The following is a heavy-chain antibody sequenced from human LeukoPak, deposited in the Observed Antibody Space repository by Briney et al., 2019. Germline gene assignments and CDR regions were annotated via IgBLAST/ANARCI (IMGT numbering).Heavy chain of an antibody. CDR2: IASSDSTI. CDR1: GFTFSAYE. D-gene: IGHD3-22*01. V-gene: IGHV3-48*03. Sequence: GGSLRLSCAASGFTFSAYEMNWVRQAPGKGLEWVSYIASSDSTIYYADSVKGRFTISRDNAKNSLYLQMNSLRAEDTAVYHCAREMDYYDSRPIDYWGQGTLVTVSS. J-gene: IGHJ4*02. CDR3: AREMDYYDSRPIDY.